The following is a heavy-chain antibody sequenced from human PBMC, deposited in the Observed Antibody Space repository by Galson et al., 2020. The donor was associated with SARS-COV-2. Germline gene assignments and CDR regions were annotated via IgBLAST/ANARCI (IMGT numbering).Heavy chain of an antibody. Sequence: GESPKIPCAASGFSFNDFWMSLFRQAPGKGLEWVVNNRGDGCETNYVDSVQGRFFISRDNAIDSLFLHMNNLTVVDTAVYFCSREGWQGGYWGQGTRVTVSS. CDR1: GFSFNDFW. D-gene: IGHD6-19*01. J-gene: IGHJ4*02. CDR3: SREGWQGGY. V-gene: IGHV3-7*01. CDR2: NRGDGCET.